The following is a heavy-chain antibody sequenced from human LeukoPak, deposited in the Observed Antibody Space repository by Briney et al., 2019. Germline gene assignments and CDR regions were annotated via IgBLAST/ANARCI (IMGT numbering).Heavy chain of an antibody. J-gene: IGHJ4*02. CDR2: ISGSGGRT. V-gene: IGHV3-23*01. CDR3: AKAAIYGDYGIDY. Sequence: GGSLRLSCAASGFTFSSYAMSWVRQAPGKGLEWVSSISGSGGRTHYADSVRGRFTISRDNSKNTLYLQMDSLRAEDTAVYYCAKAAIYGDYGIDYWGQGTLVTVSS. D-gene: IGHD4-17*01. CDR1: GFTFSSYA.